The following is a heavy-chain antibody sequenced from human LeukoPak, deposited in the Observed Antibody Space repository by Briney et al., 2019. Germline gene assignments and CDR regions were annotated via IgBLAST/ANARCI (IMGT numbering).Heavy chain of an antibody. CDR3: AKVRRITMIVVGAFDY. D-gene: IGHD3-22*01. J-gene: IGHJ4*02. CDR2: LNESGENT. CDR1: GFTFSSHA. Sequence: GGSLRLSCAASGFTFSSHAMNWLRQAPGKGLEWLSSLNESGENTDYADSVKGRFTISRDNSQNTLFLQMNNLRAEDTAVYYCAKVRRITMIVVGAFDYWGQGTLVTVSS. V-gene: IGHV3-23*01.